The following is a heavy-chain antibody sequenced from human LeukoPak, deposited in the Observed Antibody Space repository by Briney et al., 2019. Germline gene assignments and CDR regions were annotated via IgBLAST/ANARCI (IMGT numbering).Heavy chain of an antibody. CDR1: GYTFTGYY. D-gene: IGHD2-15*01. J-gene: IGHJ5*02. Sequence: GASVKVSFKASGYTFTGYYMHWVRQAPGQGLEWMGWINPNSGGTNYAQKSQGRVTMTRDTSISTAYMELSRLRSDDTAVYYCARQPPGYCSGGSCYGDWFDPWGQGTLVTVSS. CDR2: INPNSGGT. CDR3: ARQPPGYCSGGSCYGDWFDP. V-gene: IGHV1-2*02.